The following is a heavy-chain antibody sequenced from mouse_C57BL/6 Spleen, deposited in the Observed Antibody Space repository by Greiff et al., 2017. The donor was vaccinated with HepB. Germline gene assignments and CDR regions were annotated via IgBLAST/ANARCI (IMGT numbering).Heavy chain of an antibody. D-gene: IGHD2-3*01. Sequence: EVKLMESGAELVRPGASVKLSCTASGFNIKDDYMHWVKQRPEQGLEWIGWIDPENGDTEYASKFQGKATITADTSSNTAYLQLSSLTSEDTAVYYCTDGYYRDYWGQGTTLTVSS. CDR3: TDGYYRDY. J-gene: IGHJ2*01. CDR2: IDPENGDT. V-gene: IGHV14-4*01. CDR1: GFNIKDDY.